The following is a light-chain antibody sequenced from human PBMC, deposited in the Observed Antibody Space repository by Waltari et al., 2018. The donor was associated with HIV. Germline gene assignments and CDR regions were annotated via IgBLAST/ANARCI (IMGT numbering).Light chain of an antibody. J-gene: IGKJ4*01. Sequence: EIVLTQSPGTLSLSPGERATLSCRASQSVSSNYLAWYQQKPGQAPSLLIYGASSRATGIPDRFSGSGSGTDFSLTISRLEPEDFAVYYCQQYSSSPLTFGGGTKVEIK. CDR1: QSVSSNY. CDR3: QQYSSSPLT. CDR2: GAS. V-gene: IGKV3-20*01.